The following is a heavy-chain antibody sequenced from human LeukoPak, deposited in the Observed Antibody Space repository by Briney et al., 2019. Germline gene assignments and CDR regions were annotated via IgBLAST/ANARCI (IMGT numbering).Heavy chain of an antibody. J-gene: IGHJ6*03. CDR1: GGSISSSSYY. V-gene: IGHV4-39*01. Sequence: PSETLSLTCTVSGGSISSSSYYWGWIRQPPGKGLEWIGSIYYSGSTYYNPSLKSRVTISVDTSKNQFSLKLSSVTAADTAVYYCASIIAARRNYYYYYYMDVWGKGTTVTVSS. D-gene: IGHD6-6*01. CDR3: ASIIAARRNYYYYYYMDV. CDR2: IYYSGST.